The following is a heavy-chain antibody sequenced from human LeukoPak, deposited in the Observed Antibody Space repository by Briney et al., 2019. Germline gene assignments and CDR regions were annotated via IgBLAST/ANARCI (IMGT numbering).Heavy chain of an antibody. CDR1: GYTFTSYD. D-gene: IGHD6-13*01. J-gene: IGHJ5*02. CDR3: ARGKWHQLVQDGFDP. Sequence: ASVKVSCKASGYTFTSYDITWVRQAPGQGLEWMGWISAYNGNTNYAQKLQDRVTMTTDTSTNTAYMELRSLRSDDTAIYYCARGKWHQLVQDGFDPWGQGTLVTVSS. V-gene: IGHV1-18*04. CDR2: ISAYNGNT.